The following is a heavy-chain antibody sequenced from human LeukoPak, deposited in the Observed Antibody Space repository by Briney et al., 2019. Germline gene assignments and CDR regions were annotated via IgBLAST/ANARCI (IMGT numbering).Heavy chain of an antibody. CDR1: GFTFSSYA. Sequence: GGSLRLSCAASGFTFSSYAMHWIRQAPGKGLEYVSAISSNGRITYYANTVKGRLTISRDNSKNTLYLQMGSPRAEDMAVYFCTRIKRGSFYYMDVWGKGTTVTVSS. J-gene: IGHJ6*03. CDR2: ISSNGRIT. D-gene: IGHD3-10*01. V-gene: IGHV3-64*01. CDR3: TRIKRGSFYYMDV.